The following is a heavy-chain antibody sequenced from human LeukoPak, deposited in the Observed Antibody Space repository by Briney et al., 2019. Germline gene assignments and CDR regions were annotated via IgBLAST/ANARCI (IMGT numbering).Heavy chain of an antibody. CDR3: AKVELYRWELRESDAFDI. CDR2: IRYDGSNK. Sequence: GGSLRLSFAASGFPFRIFGLHWVRKAQGKGLGGVDFIRYDGSNKYYADSVKGRFTISRDNSKNTLYLQMNSLRAEDTAVYYRAKVELYRWELRESDAFDIWGQGTMVTVSS. CDR1: GFPFRIFG. V-gene: IGHV3-30*02. J-gene: IGHJ3*02. D-gene: IGHD1-26*01.